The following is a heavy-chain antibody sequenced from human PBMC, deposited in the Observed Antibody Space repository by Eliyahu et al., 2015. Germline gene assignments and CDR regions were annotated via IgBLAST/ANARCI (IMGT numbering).Heavy chain of an antibody. D-gene: IGHD4-17*01. CDR3: ARPVSYGDYTGYDAFDI. Sequence: QVQLQESGPGLVKPSETLSLTCXVSGXSISXYYWSWIRQPPGKGLEWIGYIYYSGSTNYNPSLKSRVTISVXTSKNQFSLKLSSVTAADTAVYYCARPVSYGDYTGYDAFDIWGQGTMVTVSS. CDR1: GXSISXYY. J-gene: IGHJ3*02. V-gene: IGHV4-59*08. CDR2: IYYSGST.